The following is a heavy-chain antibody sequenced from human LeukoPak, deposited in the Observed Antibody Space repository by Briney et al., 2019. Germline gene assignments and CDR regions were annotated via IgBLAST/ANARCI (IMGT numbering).Heavy chain of an antibody. CDR3: ARGGAVAGKGRWFDP. J-gene: IGHJ5*02. V-gene: IGHV1-8*01. D-gene: IGHD6-19*01. CDR2: MNPKSGNT. Sequence: ASVKVSCKASGYTFTRYDINWVRQATGQGLERMGLMNPKSGNTGSVQKFQGRVTMTRQTSITTDYMELSSMTSEYTAVHYCARGGAVAGKGRWFDPWGQGTLVTVSS. CDR1: GYTFTRYD.